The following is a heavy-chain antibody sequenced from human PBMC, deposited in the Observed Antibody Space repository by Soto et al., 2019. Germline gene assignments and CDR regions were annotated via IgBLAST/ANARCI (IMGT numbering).Heavy chain of an antibody. V-gene: IGHV4-59*01. CDR1: GGSISSYY. CDR3: GGDLLFYYGSGRNDRINTWFAP. Sequence: SETLSLTCTVSGGSISSYYWSWIRQPPGKGLEWIGYIYYSGSTNYNPSLKSRVTISVDTSKNQFSLKLSSVTAADTAVYYCGGDLLFYYGSGRNDRINTWFAPWGRGTLVPVPS. CDR2: IYYSGST. D-gene: IGHD3-10*01. J-gene: IGHJ5*02.